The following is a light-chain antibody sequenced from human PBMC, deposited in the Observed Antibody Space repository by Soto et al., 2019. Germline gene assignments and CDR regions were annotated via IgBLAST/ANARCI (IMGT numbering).Light chain of an antibody. CDR1: SGSIANNY. CDR2: EDK. Sequence: NFMLTQPHSVSESPGKTVTISCTASSGSIANNYVQWFQQRPGSAPTTVIYEDKQRPSGVPDRFSGSIDRSSNSASLTISGLKTEDEADYYCQSYDTSNQGVVFGGGTKLTVL. V-gene: IGLV6-57*02. CDR3: QSYDTSNQGVV. J-gene: IGLJ2*01.